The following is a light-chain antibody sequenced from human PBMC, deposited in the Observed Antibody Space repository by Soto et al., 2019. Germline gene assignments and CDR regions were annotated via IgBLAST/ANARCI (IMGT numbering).Light chain of an antibody. CDR2: EVN. CDR1: SRDVGGYNY. Sequence: QSALTQPPSASGSPGQSVAISCTGTSRDVGGYNYVSWYQQHPGKAPKLMIYEVNKRPSGVPDRFSGSKSGNTASLTVSGLQAEDEADYYCSSYSGSSNVFGTGTKLTVI. J-gene: IGLJ1*01. V-gene: IGLV2-8*01. CDR3: SSYSGSSNV.